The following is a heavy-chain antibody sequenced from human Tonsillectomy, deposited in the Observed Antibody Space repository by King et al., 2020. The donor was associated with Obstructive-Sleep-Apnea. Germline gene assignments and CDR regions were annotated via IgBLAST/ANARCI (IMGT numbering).Heavy chain of an antibody. J-gene: IGHJ4*02. D-gene: IGHD4-23*01. Sequence: LVESGGGLVQPGGSLRLSCAASGFTFSSYWMHWVRQAPGMGLVWVSRIYSDGRSISYADSVKGRFTISRDNAKNTLYLQMNSLRAEDTAVYYCASDYGDNYYFDYWGQGTLVTVSS. CDR2: IYSDGRSI. V-gene: IGHV3-74*02. CDR1: GFTFSSYW. CDR3: ASDYGDNYYFDY.